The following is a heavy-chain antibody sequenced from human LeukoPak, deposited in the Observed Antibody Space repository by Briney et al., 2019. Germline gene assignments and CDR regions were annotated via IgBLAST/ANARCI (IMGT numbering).Heavy chain of an antibody. Sequence: PGGSLRLSCSASGFTFSSYAMHWVRQAPGKGLEYVSAISSNGGSTYYADSVKGRFTISRDNSKSTLYLQMSSLRAEDTAVYYCVRLYYYGSGSYDYWGQGTLVTVSS. V-gene: IGHV3-64D*06. D-gene: IGHD3-10*01. J-gene: IGHJ4*02. CDR3: VRLYYYGSGSYDY. CDR1: GFTFSSYA. CDR2: ISSNGGST.